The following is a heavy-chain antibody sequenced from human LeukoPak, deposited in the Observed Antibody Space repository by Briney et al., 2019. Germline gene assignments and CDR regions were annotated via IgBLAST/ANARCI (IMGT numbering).Heavy chain of an antibody. CDR3: AKEGSDYYGSGSPFDY. J-gene: IGHJ4*02. CDR1: GFTFSSYG. D-gene: IGHD3-10*01. Sequence: PGGSLRLSCAASGFTFSSYGMHWVRQAPGKGLEWVAFIRYDGSNKYYADSVKGRFTISRDNSKNTLYLQMNSLRAEDTAVYYCAKEGSDYYGSGSPFDYWGQGTLVTVSS. V-gene: IGHV3-30*02. CDR2: IRYDGSNK.